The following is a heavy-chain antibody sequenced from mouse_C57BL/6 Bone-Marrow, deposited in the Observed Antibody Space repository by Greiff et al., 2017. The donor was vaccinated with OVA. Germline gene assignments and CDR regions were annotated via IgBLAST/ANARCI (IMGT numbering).Heavy chain of an antibody. CDR3: TRGGSSHSYWYFDG. CDR2: ISSGGDYI. J-gene: IGHJ1*03. D-gene: IGHD1-1*01. CDR1: GFTFSSYA. Sequence: EVKLMESGEGLVKPGGSLKLSCAASGFTFSSYAMSWVRQTPEKRLEWVAYISSGGDYIYYADTVKGRFTISRDNARNTLDLQMSSLKSEDTAMYYCTRGGSSHSYWYFDGWGTGTTVTVSS. V-gene: IGHV5-9-1*02.